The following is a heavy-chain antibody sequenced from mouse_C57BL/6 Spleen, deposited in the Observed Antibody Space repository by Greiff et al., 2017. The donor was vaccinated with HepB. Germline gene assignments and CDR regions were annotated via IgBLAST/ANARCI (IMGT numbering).Heavy chain of an antibody. CDR1: GYAFSSSW. CDR3: ARDDQHY. D-gene: IGHD2-3*01. CDR2: IYPGDGDT. V-gene: IGHV1-82*01. Sequence: QXQQSGPELGKPGASVKSSCKASGYAFSSSWMNWVKQRPGKGLEGIGRIYPGDGDTNYNGKFKGKATLTADKSSSTAYMQLSSLTSEDSAVYFCARDDQHYWGQGTTLTVSS. J-gene: IGHJ2*01.